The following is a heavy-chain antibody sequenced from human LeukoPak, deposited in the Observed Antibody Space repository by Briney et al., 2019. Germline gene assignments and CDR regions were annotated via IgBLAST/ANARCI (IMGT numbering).Heavy chain of an antibody. D-gene: IGHD6-6*01. J-gene: IGHJ4*02. CDR2: ITNDGSST. Sequence: PGGSLRLSCAASGNYWMHWVRQAPGKGLVWVSRITNDGSSTTYADSVKGRFTISRDNAKNMLYLQVNSLRAEDTAVYYCARRQLARPFDYWGQGTLVTVSS. CDR3: ARRQLARPFDY. V-gene: IGHV3-74*01. CDR1: GNYW.